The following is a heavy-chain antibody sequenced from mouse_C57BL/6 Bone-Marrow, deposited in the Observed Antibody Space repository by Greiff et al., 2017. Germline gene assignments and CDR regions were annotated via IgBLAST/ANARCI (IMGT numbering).Heavy chain of an antibody. V-gene: IGHV14-4*01. CDR3: TTTVVAFDY. CDR1: GFNIKDDY. CDR2: IDPENGDT. J-gene: IGHJ2*01. D-gene: IGHD1-1*01. Sequence: EVQLQQSGAELVRPGASVKLSCTASGFNIKDDYMHWVKQRPEQGLEWIGWIDPENGDTEYASKFQGKAIITADTSSNTAYLQLSSLTSEDTAVYYCTTTVVAFDYWGQGTTLTVSS.